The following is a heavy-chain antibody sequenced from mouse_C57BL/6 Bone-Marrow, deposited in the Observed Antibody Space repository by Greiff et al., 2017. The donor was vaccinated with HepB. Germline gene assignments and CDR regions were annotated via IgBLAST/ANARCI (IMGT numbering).Heavy chain of an antibody. CDR3: ARRACYYYGSSYFDY. V-gene: IGHV1-69*01. CDR2: IDPSDSYT. CDR1: GYTFTSYW. D-gene: IGHD1-1*01. J-gene: IGHJ2*01. Sequence: QVQLQQPGAELVMPGASVKLSCKASGYTFTSYWMHWVKQRPGQGLEWIGAIDPSDSYTNYNQKFKGKSTLTVDKSSSTAYMQLSSLTSEDSAVYYCARRACYYYGSSYFDYWGQGTTITVSS.